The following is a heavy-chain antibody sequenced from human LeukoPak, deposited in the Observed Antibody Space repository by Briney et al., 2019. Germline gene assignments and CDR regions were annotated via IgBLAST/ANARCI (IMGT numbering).Heavy chain of an antibody. CDR2: ISYDGTNT. J-gene: IGHJ6*02. CDR1: GFIFTSYA. Sequence: PGGSLRLSCAASGFIFTSYAVNWVRQAPGKGLEWVAIISYDGTNTYHADSVKGRFTISRDNSKNTLYLQMNSLRVEDTAVYYCARENRWGGFYYYGMDVWGQGTTVTVSS. CDR3: ARENRWGGFYYYGMDV. D-gene: IGHD5-12*01. V-gene: IGHV3-30-3*01.